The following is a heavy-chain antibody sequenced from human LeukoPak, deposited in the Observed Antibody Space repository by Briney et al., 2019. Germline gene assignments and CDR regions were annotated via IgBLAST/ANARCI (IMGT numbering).Heavy chain of an antibody. D-gene: IGHD5-18*01. CDR2: IWYDGSNK. V-gene: IGHV3-33*06. CDR3: AKDRRGYSYGVHWFDP. J-gene: IGHJ5*02. CDR1: GFTFSSYG. Sequence: GGSLRLSCAASGFTFSSYGMHWVRQAPGKGLEWVAVIWYDGSNKYYADSVKGRFTISRDNSKNTLYLQMNSLGAEDTAVYYCAKDRRGYSYGVHWFDPWGQGTLVTVSS.